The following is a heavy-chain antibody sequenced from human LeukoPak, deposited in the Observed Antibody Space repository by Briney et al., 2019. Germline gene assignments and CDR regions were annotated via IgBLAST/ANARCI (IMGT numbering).Heavy chain of an antibody. J-gene: IGHJ3*01. CDR2: LSSSGTI. D-gene: IGHD3-22*01. V-gene: IGHV3-48*01. CDR1: GFISSTWS. CDR3: ARGGGYRADEAFDL. Sequence: GGSLRLSCSASGFISSTWSVNWVRQDPGKGLECVSHLSSSGTIFYADSVKGRFTISRDNANNSLSLQMNSLRVDDTAVYYCARGGGYRADEAFDLWGQGTMVTVSS.